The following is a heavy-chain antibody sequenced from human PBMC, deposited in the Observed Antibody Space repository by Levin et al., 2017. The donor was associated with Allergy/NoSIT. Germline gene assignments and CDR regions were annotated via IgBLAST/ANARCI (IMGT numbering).Heavy chain of an antibody. CDR3: TTVVLYYDSSAYPFANAFEP. D-gene: IGHD3-22*01. J-gene: IGHJ3*01. CDR1: GFTFNTAW. V-gene: IGHV3-15*01. CDR2: IKSKNDGGTA. Sequence: AGGSLRLSCAASGFTFNTAWMSWVRQAPGKGLEWVGLIKSKNDGGTADYAAPVKGRFTISRDDSKITLYLQMNSLKTEDTAVYYCTTVVLYYDSSAYPFANAFEPWGQGTMVTVSS.